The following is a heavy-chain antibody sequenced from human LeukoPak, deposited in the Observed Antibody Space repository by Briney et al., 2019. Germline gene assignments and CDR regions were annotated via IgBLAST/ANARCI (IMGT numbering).Heavy chain of an antibody. V-gene: IGHV4-30-4*01. Sequence: SETLSLTCTVSGGSISSGDYYWSWIRQPPGKGLEWIGYIYYSGSTYYNPSLKSRVTISVDTSKNQFSLKLSSVTAADTAVYYCARDGKNLGLGMEGIDYWGQGTLVTVSS. J-gene: IGHJ4*02. CDR3: ARDGKNLGLGMEGIDY. D-gene: IGHD3/OR15-3a*01. CDR2: IYYSGST. CDR1: GGSISSGDYY.